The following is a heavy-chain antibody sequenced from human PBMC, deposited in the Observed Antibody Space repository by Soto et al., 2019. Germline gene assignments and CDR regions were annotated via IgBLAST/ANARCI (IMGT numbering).Heavy chain of an antibody. Sequence: TLXLTCPVSGGSIISDYWSWIRQPPGKGLEWIGYISYSGSTNYNPSLKSLVTISVDTSKNQFSLKLFSVTAADTAVYYCARVLSGSSLFDYWGQGTLVTVSS. V-gene: IGHV4-59*01. CDR3: ARVLSGSSLFDY. J-gene: IGHJ4*02. D-gene: IGHD1-26*01. CDR2: ISYSGST. CDR1: GGSIISDY.